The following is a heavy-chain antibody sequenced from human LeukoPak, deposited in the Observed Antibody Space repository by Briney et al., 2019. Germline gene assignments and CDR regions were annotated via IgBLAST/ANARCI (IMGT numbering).Heavy chain of an antibody. D-gene: IGHD1-14*01. CDR3: TSGIGTYDY. CDR2: ISKDGGST. CDR1: GLTFSEYW. Sequence: GGSLRLSCAVSGLTFSEYWMQWVRQDAGKGLVWVAGISKDGGSTEYADFVKGRCTISRDNAKNTLYLQMNSLTVDDTAVYYCTSGIGTYDYWGLGAQVTVSS. J-gene: IGHJ4*02. V-gene: IGHV3-74*03.